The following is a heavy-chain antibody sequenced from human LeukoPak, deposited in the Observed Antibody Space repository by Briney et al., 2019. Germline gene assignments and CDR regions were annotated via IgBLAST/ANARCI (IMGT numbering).Heavy chain of an antibody. D-gene: IGHD3-10*01. J-gene: IGHJ4*02. CDR1: GYTFTSYG. CDR2: ISAYNGNT. V-gene: IGHV1-18*01. CDR3: AITTGFYGSGSYYSPLLY. Sequence: GASVKVSCKASGYTFTSYGISWVRQAPGQGLEWMGWISAYNGNTNYAQKLQGRVTMTTDTSTSTAYMELRSLRSDDTAVYYCAITTGFYGSGSYYSPLLYWGQGTLVTVSS.